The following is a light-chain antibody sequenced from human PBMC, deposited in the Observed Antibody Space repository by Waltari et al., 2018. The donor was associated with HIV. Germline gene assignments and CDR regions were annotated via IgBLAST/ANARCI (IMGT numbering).Light chain of an antibody. CDR3: QSYDSRLSAVV. V-gene: IGLV1-40*01. CDR2: GNN. J-gene: IGLJ2*01. CDR1: SSNIGTDYD. Sequence: QSVLTQPPSVSGAPGQRVTISCTGSSSNIGTDYDVQWFQQLPGTAPKLLHNGNNKRPPGVPDPFSGSKSGTSASLAITGLQAEDETDYYCQSYDSRLSAVVFGGGTKLTVL.